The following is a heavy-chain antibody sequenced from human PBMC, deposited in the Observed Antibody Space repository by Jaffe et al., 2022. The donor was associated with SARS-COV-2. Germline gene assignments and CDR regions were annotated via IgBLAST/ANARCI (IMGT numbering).Heavy chain of an antibody. V-gene: IGHV3-23*01. CDR3: ALIQGSSGWSFDY. Sequence: EVQLLESGGGLVQPGGSLRLSCAASGFTFSSYAMSWVRQAPGKGLEWVSAISGSGGSTYYADSVKGRFTISRDNSKNTLYLQMNSLRAEDTAVYYCALIQGSSGWSFDYWGQGTLVTVSS. CDR2: ISGSGGST. CDR1: GFTFSSYA. J-gene: IGHJ4*02. D-gene: IGHD6-19*01.